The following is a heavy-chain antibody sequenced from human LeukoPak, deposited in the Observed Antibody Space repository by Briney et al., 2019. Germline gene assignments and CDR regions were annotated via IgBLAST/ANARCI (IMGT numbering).Heavy chain of an antibody. D-gene: IGHD6-13*01. CDR3: ARLRSNSFPDY. J-gene: IGHJ4*02. CDR1: GGSISGYY. V-gene: IGHV4-59*01. CDR2: IYYSGNT. Sequence: PSETLSLTCTVSGGSISGYYWTWIRQPPGKGLEWIGYIYYSGNTNYNPSLKSRVIISVDTSKNQFSLQLTFVTAADTAIYYCARLRSNSFPDYWGQGTLVTVSS.